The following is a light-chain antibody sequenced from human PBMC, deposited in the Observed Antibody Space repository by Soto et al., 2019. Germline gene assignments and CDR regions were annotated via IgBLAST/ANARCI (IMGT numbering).Light chain of an antibody. Sequence: EIVLTQSPGTLSLSPGERATLSCRASQSVSSSYLAWDQQKPGQAPKLLLYGASSRDTGIPDRFSGSGSGTDSTLTISRLEPEDFSVYYRQQYGSSPITFGQGTRLEIK. J-gene: IGKJ5*01. V-gene: IGKV3-20*01. CDR3: QQYGSSPIT. CDR2: GAS. CDR1: QSVSSSY.